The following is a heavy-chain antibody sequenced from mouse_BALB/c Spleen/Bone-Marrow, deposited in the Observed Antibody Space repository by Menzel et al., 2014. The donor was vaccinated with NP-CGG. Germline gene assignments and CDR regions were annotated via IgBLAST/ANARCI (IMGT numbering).Heavy chain of an antibody. Sequence: EVQRVESGPGLVKPSQSLSLTCTVTGYSITSDYSWNWIRQFPGNKLEWMGYISYSGRTSYNPSLKRRISITRDTTKNQFFLQLNSVTTEDTATYYCAKYRYDDYYAMDYWGQGTSVTVSS. J-gene: IGHJ4*01. CDR1: GYSITSDYS. CDR3: AKYRYDDYYAMDY. D-gene: IGHD2-14*01. CDR2: ISYSGRT. V-gene: IGHV3-2*02.